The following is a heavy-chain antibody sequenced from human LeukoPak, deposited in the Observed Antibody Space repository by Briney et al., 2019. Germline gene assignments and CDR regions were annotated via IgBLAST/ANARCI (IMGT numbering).Heavy chain of an antibody. CDR3: AGDGYNTYYFDY. D-gene: IGHD5-24*01. J-gene: IGHJ4*02. Sequence: SETLPLTCTVSGGSISGSSYYWSWIRQPPGKGLEWIGYIYYSGSTNYNPSLKSRVTISVDTSKNQFSLKLSSVTAADTAVYYCAGDGYNTYYFDYWGQGTLVTVSS. CDR2: IYYSGST. V-gene: IGHV4-61*01. CDR1: GGSISGSSYY.